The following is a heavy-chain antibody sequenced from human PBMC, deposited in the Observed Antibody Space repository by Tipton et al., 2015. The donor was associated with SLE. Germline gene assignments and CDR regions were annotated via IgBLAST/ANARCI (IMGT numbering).Heavy chain of an antibody. J-gene: IGHJ5*02. CDR2: ISAYNGNT. D-gene: IGHD2-15*01. CDR3: ARGRYCSGGSCYSDWFDP. CDR1: GYTFTSYG. V-gene: IGHV1-18*01. Sequence: VQLVQSGAEVKKPGASVKVSCKASGYTFTSYGISWVRRAPGQGLEWMGWISAYNGNTNYAQKLQGRVTMTTDTSTSTAYMELSSLRSEDTAVYYCARGRYCSGGSCYSDWFDPWGQGTLVTVSS.